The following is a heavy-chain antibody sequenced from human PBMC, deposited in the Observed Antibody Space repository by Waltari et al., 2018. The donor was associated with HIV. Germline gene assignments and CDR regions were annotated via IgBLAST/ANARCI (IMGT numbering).Heavy chain of an antibody. CDR2: ICHSGRR. V-gene: IGHV4-4*02. CDR3: ARVDRNAWYKYFDF. Sequence: QVQLQELGPGLVKPSGTLSLTCLVSGVSASGRHWWGWARRSAGKGLEWIGEICHSGRRNVHPSLKSRVTMSLGPSKNQFSLNLLSMTAADTAVYYCARVDRNAWYKYFDFWGQGLLVTVSS. J-gene: IGHJ4*02. CDR1: GVSASGRHW. D-gene: IGHD6-19*01.